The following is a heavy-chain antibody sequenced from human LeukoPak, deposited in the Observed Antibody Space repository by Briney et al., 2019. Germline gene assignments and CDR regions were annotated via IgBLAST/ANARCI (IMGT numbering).Heavy chain of an antibody. CDR2: ISSSSYI. V-gene: IGHV3-21*01. CDR3: ARDLGYHKFDY. CDR1: GFTFSSYS. D-gene: IGHD3-16*01. Sequence: GGSLRLSCAASGFTFSSYSMNWVRQAPGKGLEWVSSISSSSYIYYADSVKGRFTISRDNAKNSLYLQMNSLRAEDTAVYYCARDLGYHKFDYWGQGTLVTVSS. J-gene: IGHJ4*02.